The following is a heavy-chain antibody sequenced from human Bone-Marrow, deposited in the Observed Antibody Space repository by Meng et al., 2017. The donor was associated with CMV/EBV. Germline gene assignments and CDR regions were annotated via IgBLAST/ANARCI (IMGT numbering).Heavy chain of an antibody. CDR1: GFTFSSYW. CDR2: INSDGSST. D-gene: IGHD2-2*01. CDR3: ARDRGYCSSTSCFGAFDI. Sequence: GGSLRLSCAASGFTFSSYWMHWVRQAPGKGLVWVSRINSDGSSTSYADSVKGRFTISRDNAKNTLYLQMNSLRAEDTAVYYCARDRGYCSSTSCFGAFDIWGQGTMVTV. J-gene: IGHJ3*02. V-gene: IGHV3-74*01.